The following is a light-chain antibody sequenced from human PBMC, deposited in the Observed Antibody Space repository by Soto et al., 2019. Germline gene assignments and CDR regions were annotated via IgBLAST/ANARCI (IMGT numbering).Light chain of an antibody. CDR3: AAWDDSLNGLYV. CDR2: SNN. V-gene: IGLV1-44*01. J-gene: IGLJ1*01. Sequence: QSVLTQPPSASGTPGQRVTISCSGRSSNIGSNTVNWYQQLPGTAPKLLIYSNNQRPSGVPDRVSGSKSGTSASLAISGLQSEDESDYYCAAWDDSLNGLYVFGTGTKLTVL. CDR1: SSNIGSNT.